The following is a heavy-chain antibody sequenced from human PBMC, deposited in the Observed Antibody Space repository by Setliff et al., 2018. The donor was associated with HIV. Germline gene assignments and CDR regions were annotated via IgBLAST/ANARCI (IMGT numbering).Heavy chain of an antibody. CDR3: ARKLRPGHGVDV. J-gene: IGHJ6*02. D-gene: IGHD3-10*01. V-gene: IGHV3-48*04. CDR1: GFSLSTYS. CDR2: ISSDSRTT. Sequence: PGGSLRLSCIASGFSLSTYSMNWVRQAPGKGLEWISYISSDSRTTYYADSVKGRFTISRDNAKNSMDLQMNSLRAEDTAIYYCARKLRPGHGVDVWGQGTTVTVSS.